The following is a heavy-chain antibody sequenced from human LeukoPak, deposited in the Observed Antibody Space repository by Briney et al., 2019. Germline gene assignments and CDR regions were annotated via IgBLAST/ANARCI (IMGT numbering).Heavy chain of an antibody. J-gene: IGHJ4*02. V-gene: IGHV4-59*11. D-gene: IGHD2-2*01. CDR3: AREKIAMRAFDS. Sequence: PSETLSLTCTVSGESITTHYWTWIRQPPGKGLEWIGYAYDTGSTDYNPSLKSRVTISVDTSKNQFSLRLNSVTAADTAIYYCAREKIAMRAFDSWGQGTLVTVSS. CDR1: GESITTHY. CDR2: AYDTGST.